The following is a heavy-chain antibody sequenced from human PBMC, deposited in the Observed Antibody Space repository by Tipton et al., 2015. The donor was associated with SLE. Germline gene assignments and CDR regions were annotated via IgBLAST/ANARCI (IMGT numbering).Heavy chain of an antibody. CDR1: GGSFSGYY. D-gene: IGHD6-19*01. CDR2: IYYSGST. CDR3: ARAAGDWQWRDY. Sequence: TLSLTCAVYGGSFSGYYWSWIRQPPGKGLEWVGSIYYSGSTYYNPSLKSRVTISVDTSKNQFSLKLSSVTAADTAVYYCARAAGDWQWRDYWGQGTLVTVSS. J-gene: IGHJ4*02. V-gene: IGHV4-34*01.